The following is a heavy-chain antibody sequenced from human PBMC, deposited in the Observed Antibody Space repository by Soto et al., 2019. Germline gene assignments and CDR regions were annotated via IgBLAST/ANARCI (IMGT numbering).Heavy chain of an antibody. CDR3: ARVGGSLGDYYYYAMDV. J-gene: IGHJ6*02. D-gene: IGHD1-26*01. Sequence: GASVKVSCKASGYTFSSYAIHWVRQAPGQRLEWMGWINIGNGNTKYSQKFQARVTITRDTSASTAYMELSSLRSEDTAVYYCARVGGSLGDYYYYAMDVWGQGTTVTVYS. V-gene: IGHV1-3*04. CDR1: GYTFSSYA. CDR2: INIGNGNT.